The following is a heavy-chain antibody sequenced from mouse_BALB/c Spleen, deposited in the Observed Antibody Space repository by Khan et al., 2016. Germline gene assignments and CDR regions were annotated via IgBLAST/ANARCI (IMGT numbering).Heavy chain of an antibody. CDR3: ARYYRYDYAMDY. V-gene: IGHV5-17*02. J-gene: IGHJ4*01. D-gene: IGHD2-14*01. CDR1: AFTFSSFG. Sequence: EVELVESGGGLVQPGGSRKLSCAASAFTFSSFGMHWVRQAPEKGLEWVAYISSGSSTIYYADTVKGRFTISRDNPKNTLFLQMTSLRSEDTAMYYCARYYRYDYAMDYWGQGTSVTVSS. CDR2: ISSGSSTI.